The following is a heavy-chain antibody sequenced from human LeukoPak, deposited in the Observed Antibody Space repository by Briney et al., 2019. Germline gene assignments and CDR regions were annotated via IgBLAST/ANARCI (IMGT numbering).Heavy chain of an antibody. CDR2: IYHSGST. V-gene: IGHV4-59*12. J-gene: IGHJ4*01. D-gene: IGHD1-20*01. CDR1: GGSISSYY. Sequence: SETLSLTCTVSGGSISSYYWSWIRQPPGKGLEWIGYIYHSGSTYYNPSLKSRVTISVDRSKNQFSLKLSSVTAADTAVYYCAREYDWNDGVDYWGQEPWSPSPQ. CDR3: AREYDWNDGVDY.